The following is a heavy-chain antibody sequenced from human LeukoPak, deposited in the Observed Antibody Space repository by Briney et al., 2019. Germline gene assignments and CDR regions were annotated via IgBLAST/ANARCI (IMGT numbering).Heavy chain of an antibody. CDR3: AKVTAVASTGALDY. V-gene: IGHV3-74*01. CDR1: GFTFSSYW. Sequence: GGSLRLSCAASGFTFSSYWMHWVRQAPGKGLVWVSRINSDGSSTTYADSVKGRFTISRDNARNTLYLQMNSLRADDTAVYYCAKVTAVASTGALDYWGQGTLVTVSS. J-gene: IGHJ4*02. D-gene: IGHD6-19*01. CDR2: INSDGSST.